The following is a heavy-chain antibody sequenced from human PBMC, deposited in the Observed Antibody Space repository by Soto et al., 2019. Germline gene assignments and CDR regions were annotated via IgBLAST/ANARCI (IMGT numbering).Heavy chain of an antibody. J-gene: IGHJ5*02. V-gene: IGHV3-21*01. CDR1: GFTFSSYS. D-gene: IGHD4-4*01. CDR2: ISSRRSYI. Sequence: EVQLVESGGGLVQPGGSLRLSCAASGFTFSSYSMNWVRQAPGKGLEWVSSISSRRSYIYYADSVKGRFTISRDNAKNSLYLQMNSLRAEDTAVYYCARDPTAVTSRFDPWGQGTLVTVSS. CDR3: ARDPTAVTSRFDP.